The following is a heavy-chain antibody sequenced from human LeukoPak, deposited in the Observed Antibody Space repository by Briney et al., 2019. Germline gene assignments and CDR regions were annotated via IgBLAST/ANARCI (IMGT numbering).Heavy chain of an antibody. CDR1: GGSISSYY. V-gene: IGHV4-59*12. CDR2: IYYSGST. J-gene: IGHJ4*02. D-gene: IGHD6-13*01. Sequence: SETLSLTCTVSGGSISSYYWSWIRQPPGKGLEWIGYIYYSGSTNYNPSLKSRVTISVDTSKNQFSLKPSSVTAADTAVYYCARALGQPEPYYFDYWGQGTLVTVSS. CDR3: ARALGQPEPYYFDY.